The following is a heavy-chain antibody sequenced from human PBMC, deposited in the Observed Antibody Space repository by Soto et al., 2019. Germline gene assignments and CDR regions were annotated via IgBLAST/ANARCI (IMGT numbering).Heavy chain of an antibody. J-gene: IGHJ4*02. Sequence: EVQLVESGGGLVQPGGSLRLSCAASGFTFSSYWMHWVRQAPGKGLVWVSRINSDGSSTSYADSVKGRFTISRDNAKNTVYLQLNSLRAEDRAVYYCAVAVAGPTAIGYWGQGTLVTVSS. V-gene: IGHV3-74*01. CDR2: INSDGSST. CDR1: GFTFSSYW. D-gene: IGHD6-19*01. CDR3: AVAVAGPTAIGY.